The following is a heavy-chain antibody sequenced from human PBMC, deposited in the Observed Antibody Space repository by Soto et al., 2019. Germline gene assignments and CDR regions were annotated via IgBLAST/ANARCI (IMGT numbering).Heavy chain of an antibody. Sequence: HPGGSLRLSCAASGFTFSSYGMRWVRQAPGKGLEWVAVISYDGSNKYYADSVKGRFTISRDNSKNTLYLQMNSLRAEDTAVYYCAKDYYDSSGYYVYYYYGMDVWGQGTTVTVSS. CDR2: ISYDGSNK. CDR3: AKDYYDSSGYYVYYYYGMDV. D-gene: IGHD3-22*01. V-gene: IGHV3-30*18. CDR1: GFTFSSYG. J-gene: IGHJ6*02.